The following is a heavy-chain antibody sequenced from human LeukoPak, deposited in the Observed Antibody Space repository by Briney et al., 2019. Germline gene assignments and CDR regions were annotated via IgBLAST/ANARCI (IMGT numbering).Heavy chain of an antibody. V-gene: IGHV3-21*01. Sequence: PGGSLRLSCAASGFIFSNYWMTWVRQAPGKGLEWVSFMSSSSSYIYYADSVKGRFTISRDNAKNSLYLQMNSLRAEDTAVYYCARGGESYYDFLTGQRWGAFDIWGQGTMVTVSS. CDR1: GFIFSNYW. CDR2: MSSSSSYI. CDR3: ARGGESYYDFLTGQRWGAFDI. D-gene: IGHD3/OR15-3a*01. J-gene: IGHJ3*02.